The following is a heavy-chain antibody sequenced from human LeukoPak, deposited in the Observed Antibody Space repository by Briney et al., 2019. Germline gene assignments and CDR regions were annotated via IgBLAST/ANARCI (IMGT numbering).Heavy chain of an antibody. CDR3: ARVAVEGREFFQR. Sequence: GGSLRLSCTASAFTVSSNCMSWVRQAPGKGLEWVSLIYTAGNTYYADSVKGRFTISRDISKNTLYLQMSSLRTYDTAMYYCARVAVEGREFFQRWGQGTLVTVLS. CDR1: AFTVSSNC. D-gene: IGHD6-19*01. CDR2: IYTAGNT. J-gene: IGHJ1*01. V-gene: IGHV3-66*02.